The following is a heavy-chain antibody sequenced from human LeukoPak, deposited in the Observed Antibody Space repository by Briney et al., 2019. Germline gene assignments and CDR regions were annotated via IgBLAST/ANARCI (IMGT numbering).Heavy chain of an antibody. CDR2: IYHSGST. Sequence: IPSQTLSLTCAVSGGSISSGGYSWSWIRQPPGKGLEWIGYIYHSGSTYYNPSLKSRVTISVDRSKNQFSLKLSSVTAADTAVYYCARARAGRWPGWTNEDDAFDIWGQGTMVTVSS. CDR1: GGSISSGGYS. J-gene: IGHJ3*02. CDR3: ARARAGRWPGWTNEDDAFDI. D-gene: IGHD5-24*01. V-gene: IGHV4-30-2*01.